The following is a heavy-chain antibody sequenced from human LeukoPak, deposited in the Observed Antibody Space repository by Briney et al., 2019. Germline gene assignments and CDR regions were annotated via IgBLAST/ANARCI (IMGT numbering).Heavy chain of an antibody. D-gene: IGHD3-10*01. CDR3: ARRGWAGRYDAFDI. CDR1: GGSFSGYY. CDR2: INHSGST. V-gene: IGHV4-34*01. J-gene: IGHJ3*02. Sequence: SETLSLTCAVYGGSFSGYYWSWIRQPPGEGLEWIGEINHSGSTNYNPSLKSRVTISVDTSKNQFSLKLSSVTAADTAVYYCARRGWAGRYDAFDIWGQGTMVTVSS.